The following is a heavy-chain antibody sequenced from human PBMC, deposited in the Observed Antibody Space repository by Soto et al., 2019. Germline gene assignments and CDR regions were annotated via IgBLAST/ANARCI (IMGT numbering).Heavy chain of an antibody. J-gene: IGHJ5*02. CDR3: AREHCSSTTCFPGEWFDP. V-gene: IGHV4-59*01. CDR1: GGSISNYY. CDR2: IYYSGST. D-gene: IGHD2-2*01. Sequence: TLSLTCTVSGGSISNYYWSWIRQPPRKGLEWIGYIYYSGSTSYNPSLKSRVTISVDTSKNQFSLKLSSVTAADTAVYYCAREHCSSTTCFPGEWFDPWGQGTLVTVSS.